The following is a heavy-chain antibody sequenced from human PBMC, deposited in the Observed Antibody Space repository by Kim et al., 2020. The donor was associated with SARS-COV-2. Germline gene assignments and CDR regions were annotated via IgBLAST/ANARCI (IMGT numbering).Heavy chain of an antibody. J-gene: IGHJ5*02. Sequence: ETLSLTCTVSGGSISSYYWSWIRQPAGKGLEWIGRIYTSGSTNYNPSLKSRVTMSVDTSKNQFSLKLSSVTAADTAVYYCARETGGDWSGTHEGWFDPWGQGTLVTVSS. CDR2: IYTSGST. D-gene: IGHD3-3*01. CDR1: GGSISSYY. CDR3: ARETGGDWSGTHEGWFDP. V-gene: IGHV4-4*07.